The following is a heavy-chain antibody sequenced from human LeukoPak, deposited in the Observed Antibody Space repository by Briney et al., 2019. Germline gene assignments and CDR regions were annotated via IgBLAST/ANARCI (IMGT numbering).Heavy chain of an antibody. Sequence: PSETLSLTCTVSGGSISSSSYYWGWVRQAPGKGLEWIGSIYYSGNAYYNPSLKSRVTISVDTSKNHFSLNLNSVTAAHTAVYYCASGQPPYNGYYTSMLSTWGQGTLVTVSS. CDR3: ASGQPPYNGYYTSMLST. CDR1: GGSISSSSYY. V-gene: IGHV4-39*02. J-gene: IGHJ4*02. D-gene: IGHD5-12*01. CDR2: IYYSGNA.